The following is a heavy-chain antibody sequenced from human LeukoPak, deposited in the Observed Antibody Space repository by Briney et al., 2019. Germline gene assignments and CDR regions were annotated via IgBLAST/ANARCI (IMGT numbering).Heavy chain of an antibody. D-gene: IGHD5-24*01. CDR3: AREGLRNAYNPLGY. CDR1: GGSFSAYY. J-gene: IGHJ4*02. V-gene: IGHV4-34*01. Sequence: ETLSLTCAVYGGSFSAYYWTWIRQPPGKGLEWIGEIKQSENTNYNAALKSRVTISIDPSKNQISLKLNSVTAADTAVYFCAREGLRNAYNPLGYWGQGTLVTVSS. CDR2: IKQSENT.